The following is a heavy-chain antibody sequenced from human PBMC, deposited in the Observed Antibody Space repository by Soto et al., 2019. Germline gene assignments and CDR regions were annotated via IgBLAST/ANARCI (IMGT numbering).Heavy chain of an antibody. J-gene: IGHJ6*02. CDR3: AREYTAWPLAYGLDV. D-gene: IGHD2-2*02. CDR2: ISYDGSNE. V-gene: IGHV3-30*03. CDR1: EFTFSKHG. Sequence: GGSLRLSCAASEFTFSKHGMHWVRQAPGKGLEWVAVISYDGSNEYYADSVKGRFTISRDNAKNSVSLQMNSLRAEDTAVYYCAREYTAWPLAYGLDVWGQGTTVTVSS.